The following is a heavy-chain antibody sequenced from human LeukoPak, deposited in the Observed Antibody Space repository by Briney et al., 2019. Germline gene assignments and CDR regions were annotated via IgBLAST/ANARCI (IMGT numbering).Heavy chain of an antibody. J-gene: IGHJ4*02. CDR1: GDSVSSNSAA. CDR3: AREVTPDLSGPCFDY. Sequence: SQTLSLTCAISGDSVSSNSAAWNWIRQSPSRGLEWLGMTYYRSKWYNDYAVSVKSRITINPDTSKNQFSLQLNSVTPEDTAVYYCAREVTPDLSGPCFDYWGQGTLVTVSS. V-gene: IGHV6-1*01. CDR2: TYYRSKWYN. D-gene: IGHD6-19*01.